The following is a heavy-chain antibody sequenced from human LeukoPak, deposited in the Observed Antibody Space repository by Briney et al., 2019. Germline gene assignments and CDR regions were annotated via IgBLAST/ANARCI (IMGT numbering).Heavy chain of an antibody. Sequence: GASVKVSCKASGYTFTSYDINWVRQATGQGLEWMGWMNPNSGNTGYAQKFQGRVTMTRNTSISTAYMELSSLRSEDTAVYYCARYLIVGATLDYWGQGTLVTVSS. V-gene: IGHV1-8*01. CDR2: MNPNSGNT. CDR3: ARYLIVGATLDY. J-gene: IGHJ4*02. D-gene: IGHD1-26*01. CDR1: GYTFTSYD.